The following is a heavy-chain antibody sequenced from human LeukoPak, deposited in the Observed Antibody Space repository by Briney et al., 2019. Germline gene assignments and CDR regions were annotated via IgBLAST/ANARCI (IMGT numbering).Heavy chain of an antibody. Sequence: ASVKVSCKASGYRFSSVGISWVRQAPGQGLEWIGWVSTYNSETNYAPKFQARVTMTKDTSTSTVFLEMWGLRADDTAVYYCVRDNWNEFDPWGQGTLVTVSS. J-gene: IGHJ5*02. CDR3: VRDNWNEFDP. V-gene: IGHV1-18*01. D-gene: IGHD1-1*01. CDR2: VSTYNSET. CDR1: GYRFSSVG.